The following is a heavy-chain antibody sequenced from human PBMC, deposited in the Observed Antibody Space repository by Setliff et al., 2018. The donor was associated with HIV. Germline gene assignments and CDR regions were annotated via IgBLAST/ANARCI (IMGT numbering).Heavy chain of an antibody. Sequence: SETLSLTCTVSGGSISTYYWSWIRQPPGKGLEWIGSIYFTGSSDNNPPLKSRVTLSVDTSKHQFSLKLSSVTAADTAVYYCARVRMAYAAFDVWGQGTMVTVSS. D-gene: IGHD4-17*01. CDR2: IYFTGSS. V-gene: IGHV4-59*01. J-gene: IGHJ3*01. CDR3: ARVRMAYAAFDV. CDR1: GGSISTYY.